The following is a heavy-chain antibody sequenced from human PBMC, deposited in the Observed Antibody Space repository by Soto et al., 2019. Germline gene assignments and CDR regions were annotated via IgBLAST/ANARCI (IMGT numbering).Heavy chain of an antibody. CDR3: ARLRASSWYLGGYLDY. Sequence: GGSLRLSCTASGFTFSDYYMSWIRQAPGKGLEWVSYIVIGSDYTNYADSVKGRFTISRDNAKNSLYLEMNSLRAEDTAVYYCARLRASSWYLGGYLDYWGQGTLVTVSS. CDR1: GFTFSDYY. J-gene: IGHJ4*02. D-gene: IGHD6-13*01. CDR2: IVIGSDYT. V-gene: IGHV3-11*06.